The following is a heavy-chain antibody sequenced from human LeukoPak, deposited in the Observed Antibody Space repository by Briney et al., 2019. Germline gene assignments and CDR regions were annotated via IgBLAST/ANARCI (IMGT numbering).Heavy chain of an antibody. CDR1: GYTFTDYY. V-gene: IGHV1-69-2*01. Sequence: GASVKISCKASGYTFTDYYMHWVQQAPGKGLEWMGGFDPEDGETIYAQKFQGRVTMTEDTSTDTAYMELSSLRSEDTAVYYCALSNFSYMDVWGKGTTVTVSS. J-gene: IGHJ6*03. D-gene: IGHD4-11*01. CDR3: ALSNFSYMDV. CDR2: FDPEDGET.